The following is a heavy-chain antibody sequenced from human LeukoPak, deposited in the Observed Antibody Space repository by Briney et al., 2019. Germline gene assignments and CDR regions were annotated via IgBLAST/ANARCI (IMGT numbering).Heavy chain of an antibody. V-gene: IGHV3-11*01. CDR2: ICDSGRTI. CDR1: GFTFSNYY. J-gene: IGHJ4*02. Sequence: GRSLRLSCAASGFTFSNYYMSWIRHAPGKGREWGSYICDSGRTIYYADSVKGRFTISRDNAKNSVYLQMNNLRAEDTAVYYCARDRLGDYDHSGYYDKWGQGTLVTVSS. CDR3: ARDRLGDYDHSGYYDK. D-gene: IGHD3-22*01.